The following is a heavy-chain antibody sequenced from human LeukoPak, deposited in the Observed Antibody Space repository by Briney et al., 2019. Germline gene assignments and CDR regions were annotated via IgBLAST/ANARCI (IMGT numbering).Heavy chain of an antibody. CDR1: GFTFDDYG. CDR3: ARGKTSQNIVTRKTYNWFDP. D-gene: IGHD2/OR15-2a*01. V-gene: IGHV3-20*04. J-gene: IGHJ5*02. Sequence: GGSLRLSCAASGFTFDDYGMSWVRQAPGKGLEWVSGINWNGGSTGYADSVKGRFTISRDNAKNSLYLQMKSLRAEDTAVYYCARGKTSQNIVTRKTYNWFDPWGQGTLVTVSS. CDR2: INWNGGST.